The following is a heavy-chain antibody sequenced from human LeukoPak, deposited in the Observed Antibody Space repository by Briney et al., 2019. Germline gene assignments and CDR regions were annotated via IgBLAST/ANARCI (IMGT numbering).Heavy chain of an antibody. CDR1: GFTFDDYA. D-gene: IGHD1-26*01. Sequence: GGSLRLSCAASGFTFDDYAMHWVRQAPGKGLEWVSGISWNSGSIGYADSVKGRFTISRDNAKNSLYLQMNSLRAEDTALYYCAKSEVGATSLDYWGQGTLVTVSS. V-gene: IGHV3-9*01. J-gene: IGHJ4*02. CDR2: ISWNSGSI. CDR3: AKSEVGATSLDY.